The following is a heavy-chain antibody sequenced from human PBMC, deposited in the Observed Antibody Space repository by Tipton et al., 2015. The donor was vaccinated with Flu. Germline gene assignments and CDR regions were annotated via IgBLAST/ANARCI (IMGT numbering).Heavy chain of an antibody. V-gene: IGHV4-38-2*02. D-gene: IGHD6-19*01. CDR1: GDSISSRYY. CDR2: IFRTGST. Sequence: TLSLTCSISGDSISSRYYWGWIRQPPGKGLEWIGNIFRTGSTYHNPPLKSRVTMSVDTSKNQFSLKVFSVTAADTAVYYCARHYEETDYSSGWYLQHWGQGTLVTVSS. J-gene: IGHJ1*01. CDR3: ARHYEETDYSSGWYLQH.